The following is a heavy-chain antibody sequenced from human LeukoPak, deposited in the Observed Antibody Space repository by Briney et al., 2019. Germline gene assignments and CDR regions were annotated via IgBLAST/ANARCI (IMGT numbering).Heavy chain of an antibody. CDR3: AKDGVVPAADAYYYYYGMDV. J-gene: IGHJ6*02. V-gene: IGHV3-23*01. CDR1: GFTFSSYA. Sequence: GGSLRLSRAASGFTFSSYAMSWVRQAPGKGLEWVSAISGSGGSTYYADSVKGRFTISRDNSKNTLYLQMNSLRAEDTAVYYCAKDGVVPAADAYYYYYGMDVWGQGTTVTVSS. CDR2: ISGSGGST. D-gene: IGHD2-2*01.